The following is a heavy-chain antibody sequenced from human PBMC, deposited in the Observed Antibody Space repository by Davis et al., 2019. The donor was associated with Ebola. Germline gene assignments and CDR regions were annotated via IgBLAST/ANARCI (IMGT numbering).Heavy chain of an antibody. Sequence: SVKVSCKASGGTFSSYAISWVRQAPGQGLEWMGGTIPIFGTANYAQKFQGRVTITADESTSTAYMELSSLRSEDTAVYYCASGPLGGSYGMDVWGKGTTVTVSS. D-gene: IGHD1-26*01. J-gene: IGHJ6*04. CDR2: TIPIFGTA. V-gene: IGHV1-69*13. CDR1: GGTFSSYA. CDR3: ASGPLGGSYGMDV.